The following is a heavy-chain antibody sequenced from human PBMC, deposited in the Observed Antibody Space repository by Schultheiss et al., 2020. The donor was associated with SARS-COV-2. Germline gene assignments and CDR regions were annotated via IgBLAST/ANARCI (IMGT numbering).Heavy chain of an antibody. D-gene: IGHD2/OR15-2a*01. CDR1: GFTFSSYG. J-gene: IGHJ6*02. V-gene: IGHV3-33*08. CDR3: ARDDGTTVYGMDV. Sequence: GGSLRLSCAASGFTFSSYGMHWVRQAPGKGLEWVAVIWYDGSNKYYADSVKGRFTISRDDAKNLVFLQMSSLRDDDTALYHCARDDGTTVYGMDVWGQGTKVTVSS. CDR2: IWYDGSNK.